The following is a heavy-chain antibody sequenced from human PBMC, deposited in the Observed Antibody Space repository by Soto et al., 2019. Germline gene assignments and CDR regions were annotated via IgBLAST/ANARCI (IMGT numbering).Heavy chain of an antibody. CDR3: ARLTPLYSSGWYYFDY. CDR1: RSSISSTSCY. D-gene: IGHD6-19*01. J-gene: IGHJ4*02. Sequence: SVTLSLTCTLSRSSISSTSCYWVSIRQPPGKGLEWIGSIYYSGSTYYNPSLKSRVTISVDTSKNQFSLKLSSVTAADTAVYYCARLTPLYSSGWYYFDYWGQGTLVTVS. CDR2: IYYSGST. V-gene: IGHV4-39*01.